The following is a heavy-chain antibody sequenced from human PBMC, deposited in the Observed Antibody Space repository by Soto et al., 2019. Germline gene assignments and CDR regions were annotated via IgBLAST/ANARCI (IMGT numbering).Heavy chain of an antibody. D-gene: IGHD2-21*02. CDR1: GFTFSSNE. CDR2: ISVSGSMR. V-gene: IGHV3-48*03. CDR3: ARLTGVVVTAILDYYYYGMDV. Sequence: GGSLRLSCAPSGFTFSSNEMNWVRQAPGKGLEWVSYISVSGSMRFYADAVRGRFTISRDNTKKMLYLQMNSLRVEDTAMYYCARLTGVVVTAILDYYYYGMDVWGQGTTVTVSS. J-gene: IGHJ6*02.